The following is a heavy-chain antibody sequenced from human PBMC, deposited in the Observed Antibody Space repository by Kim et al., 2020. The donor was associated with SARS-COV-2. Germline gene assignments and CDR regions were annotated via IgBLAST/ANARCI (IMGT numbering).Heavy chain of an antibody. V-gene: IGHV3-53*01. J-gene: IGHJ6*02. CDR2: IYSGGST. CDR3: ARCITIFPRNFDWLLSTHHLDYGMDV. Sequence: GGSLRLSCAASGFTVSSNYMSWVRQAPGKGLEWVSVIYSGGSTYYADSVKGRFTISRDNSKNTLYLQMNSLRAEDTAVYYCARCITIFPRNFDWLLSTHHLDYGMDVWGQGTTVTVSS. CDR1: GFTVSSNY. D-gene: IGHD3-9*01.